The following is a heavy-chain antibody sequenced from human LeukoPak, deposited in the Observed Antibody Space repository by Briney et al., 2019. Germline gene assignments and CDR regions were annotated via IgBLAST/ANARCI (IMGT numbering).Heavy chain of an antibody. V-gene: IGHV1-46*01. J-gene: IGHJ4*02. CDR3: ARETPPDYYGSGSYYNPHFDY. D-gene: IGHD3-10*01. Sequence: ASVKVPCKASGYTFTSYYMHWVRQAPGQGLEWMRIINPSGGSTSYAQKFQGRVTMTRDTSTSTVYMELSSLRSEDTAVYYCARETPPDYYGSGSYYNPHFDYWGQGTLVTVSS. CDR1: GYTFTSYY. CDR2: INPSGGST.